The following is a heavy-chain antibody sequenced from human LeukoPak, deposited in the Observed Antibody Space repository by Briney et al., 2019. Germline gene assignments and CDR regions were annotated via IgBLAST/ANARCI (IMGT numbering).Heavy chain of an antibody. J-gene: IGHJ4*02. CDR2: INSDGSST. D-gene: IGHD3-10*01. Sequence: GGSLRLSCAASGFTFSSYWMHWVRQAPGKGLVWFSRINSDGSSTSYADSVKGRFTISRDNAKNTLYLQMNSLRAEDTAVYYCASITMVRGVIHNWGQGTLVTVSS. V-gene: IGHV3-74*01. CDR1: GFTFSSYW. CDR3: ASITMVRGVIHN.